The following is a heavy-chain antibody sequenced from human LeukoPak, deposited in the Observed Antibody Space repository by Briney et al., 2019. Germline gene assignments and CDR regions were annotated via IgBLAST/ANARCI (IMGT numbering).Heavy chain of an antibody. D-gene: IGHD3-3*01. V-gene: IGHV4-39*01. CDR1: GGSISSSNYY. J-gene: IGHJ4*02. Sequence: SSETLSLTCTVSGGSISSSNYYWGCIRQPPGKGLECIGNIYYSGSTYYTPSLKSRVTISVDASKNQFSLKLSSVIAADTAVYYCASSGMKRFLVDYWGQGTLVTVSS. CDR3: ASSGMKRFLVDY. CDR2: IYYSGST.